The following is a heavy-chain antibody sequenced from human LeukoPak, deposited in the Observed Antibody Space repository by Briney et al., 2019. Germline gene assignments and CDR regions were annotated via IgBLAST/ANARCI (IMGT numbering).Heavy chain of an antibody. Sequence: GGSLRLSCAASGFTFSSYSMNWVRQAPGKGLEWVSYISSSSSTIYYADSVRGRFTISRDNAKNSLYLQMNSLRAEDTAVYYCARDFDFTEYYYYMDVWGKGTTVTVSS. V-gene: IGHV3-48*01. CDR1: GFTFSSYS. CDR2: ISSSSSTI. CDR3: ARDFDFTEYYYYMDV. D-gene: IGHD3-3*01. J-gene: IGHJ6*03.